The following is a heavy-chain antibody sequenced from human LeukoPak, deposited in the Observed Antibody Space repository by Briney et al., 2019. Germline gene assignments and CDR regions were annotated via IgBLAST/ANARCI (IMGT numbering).Heavy chain of an antibody. CDR1: GGTFTFYA. D-gene: IGHD6-19*01. V-gene: IGHV1-69*13. Sequence: ASVKVSFKASGGTFTFYAISRVRQPPGQGHEWMGGIIPIFGTANYAQKFQGRVTFTADESTSTTYMELSSLRSEDTAVYYCARSEQWLVIHLDYWGQGTLVTVSS. J-gene: IGHJ4*02. CDR3: ARSEQWLVIHLDY. CDR2: IIPIFGTA.